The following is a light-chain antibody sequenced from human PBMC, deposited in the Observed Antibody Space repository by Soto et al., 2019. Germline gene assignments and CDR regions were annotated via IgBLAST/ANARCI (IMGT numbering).Light chain of an antibody. V-gene: IGKV3-11*01. J-gene: IGKJ3*01. CDR2: DAS. CDR1: QSVSSY. Sequence: EIVLTQSPATLSLSPGERATLSCRASQSVSSYLAWYQQKPGQAPRLLIYDASTRATGIPARFSGSGYGTDFILTISSLEPEDFEVYYCQQRSNLFGPGTKVDIK. CDR3: QQRSNL.